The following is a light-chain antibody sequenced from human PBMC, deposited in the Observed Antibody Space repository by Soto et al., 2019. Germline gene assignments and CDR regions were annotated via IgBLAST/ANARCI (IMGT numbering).Light chain of an antibody. CDR1: QSVSRD. Sequence: EIAMTQSPGTLSVSPGERATLSCRTSQSVSRDLAWYQQKPGQAPRLLIYGASTRATGIPDRFSGSGSGTEFTLTISSRQSEDFAVYYCQQYINWPRLTFGGGTKVEIK. V-gene: IGKV3-15*01. CDR3: QQYINWPRLT. CDR2: GAS. J-gene: IGKJ4*01.